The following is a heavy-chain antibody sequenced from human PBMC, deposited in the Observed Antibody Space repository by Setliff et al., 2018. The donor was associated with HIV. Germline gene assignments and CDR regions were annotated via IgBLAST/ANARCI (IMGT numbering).Heavy chain of an antibody. CDR2: ISYTEGS. CDR3: ARASPDRVATFFDF. J-gene: IGHJ4*02. Sequence: SETLSLTCYVSGVSISTTDYYWAWIPQPPGKGLEWIGSISYTEGSFDNASFESRVTMSVDSSKNHFSLKMTSVTAADTAVYFCARASPDRVATFFDFWGQGTLVTVSS. V-gene: IGHV4-39*07. CDR1: GVSISTTDYY. D-gene: IGHD5-12*01.